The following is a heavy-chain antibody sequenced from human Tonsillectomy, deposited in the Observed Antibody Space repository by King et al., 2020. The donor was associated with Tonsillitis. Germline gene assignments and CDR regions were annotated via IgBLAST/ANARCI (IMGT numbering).Heavy chain of an antibody. J-gene: IGHJ4*02. V-gene: IGHV4-34*01. CDR3: ATATY. CDR1: GWSFSGYY. CDR2: INHSGST. Sequence: VQLQQWGAGLLKPSETLSLTCAVYGWSFSGYYWSWVLQPPGKGMDGIGEINHSGSTNYNPYLKSRATISVDTSKNQFSLKLSSVTAADSAVYYCATATYWGQGTLVTVSS.